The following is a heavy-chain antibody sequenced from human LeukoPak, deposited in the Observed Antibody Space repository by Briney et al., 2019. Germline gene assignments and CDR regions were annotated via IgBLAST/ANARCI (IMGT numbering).Heavy chain of an antibody. V-gene: IGHV4-34*01. J-gene: IGHJ1*01. Sequence: SETLSLTCAVYGGSFSGHYWSWIRQPPGKGLEWIGEINQSGGTTYNPSLKSRVTISVATSKNQFSLKLNSVTAADTAVYYCARDTNDSSGYPHWGQGTLVTVSS. CDR3: ARDTNDSSGYPH. CDR1: GGSFSGHY. D-gene: IGHD3-22*01. CDR2: INQSGGT.